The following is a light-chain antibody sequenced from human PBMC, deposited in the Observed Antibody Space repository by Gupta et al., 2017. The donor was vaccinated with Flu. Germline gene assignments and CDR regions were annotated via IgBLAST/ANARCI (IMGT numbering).Light chain of an antibody. CDR2: SAS. Sequence: EVVLTQSPATLSVSPGGRVSLSCRASQNVNNNLAWYQQKPGQAPRLLIYSASSRATGVPARFSGGGSGTDFTLTVSGRQSEDSAIYYCQQDKLWPPLTFGGGTKLEI. J-gene: IGKJ4*01. CDR3: QQDKLWPPLT. V-gene: IGKV3-15*01. CDR1: QNVNNN.